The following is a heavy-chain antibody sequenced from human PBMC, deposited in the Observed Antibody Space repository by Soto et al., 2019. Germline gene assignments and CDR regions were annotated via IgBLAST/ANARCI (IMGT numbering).Heavy chain of an antibody. CDR1: GFTFSSYA. Sequence: GGSLRLSCSVSGFTFSSYAMHWVRQAPGKGLLYVSSISSKGDSTYYADSVKGRFTISRDNSKNTLYLQMSSLRAEDTAVYYCVKDRAIDYWGQGTLVTVSS. CDR3: VKDRAIDY. D-gene: IGHD5-12*01. CDR2: ISSKGDST. J-gene: IGHJ4*02. V-gene: IGHV3-64D*08.